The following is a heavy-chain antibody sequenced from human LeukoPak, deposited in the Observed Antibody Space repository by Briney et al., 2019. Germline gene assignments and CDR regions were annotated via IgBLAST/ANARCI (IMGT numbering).Heavy chain of an antibody. J-gene: IGHJ4*02. V-gene: IGHV1-69*04. D-gene: IGHD4-17*01. CDR3: AREVDYGDYYFDY. CDR1: GGTFSSYA. CDR2: IIPILGIA. Sequence: ASVKVSCKASGGTFSSYAISWVRQAPGQGLEWMGRIIPILGIASYAQKFQGRVTITADKSTSTAYMELSSLRSEDTAVYYCAREVDYGDYYFDYWGQGTLVTVSS.